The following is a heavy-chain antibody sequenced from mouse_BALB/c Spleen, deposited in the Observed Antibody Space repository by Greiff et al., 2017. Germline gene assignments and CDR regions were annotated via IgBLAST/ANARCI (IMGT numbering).Heavy chain of an antibody. V-gene: IGHV1-69*02. CDR2: IYPSDSYT. D-gene: IGHD1-1*01. CDR1: GYTFTSYW. CDR3: TRDYYGSSYFDY. J-gene: IGHJ2*01. Sequence: QVQLQQPGAELVRPGASVKLSCKASGYTFTSYWINWVKQRPGQGLEWIGNIYPSDSYTNYNQKFKDKATLTVDKSSSTAYMQLSSPTSEDSAVYYCTRDYYGSSYFDYWGQGTTRTVSS.